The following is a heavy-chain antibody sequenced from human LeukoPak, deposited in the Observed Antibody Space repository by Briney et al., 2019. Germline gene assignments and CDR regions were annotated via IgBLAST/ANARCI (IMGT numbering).Heavy chain of an antibody. CDR3: AGGGSYSSALDY. J-gene: IGHJ4*02. V-gene: IGHV4-34*01. D-gene: IGHD6-19*01. Sequence: MSSETLSLTCAVYGGSFSGYYWSWIRQPPGKGLEWIGEINHSGSTNYNPSLKSRVTISVDTSKNQFSLKLSSVTAADTAVYYCAGGGSYSSALDYWGQGTLVTVSS. CDR2: INHSGST. CDR1: GGSFSGYY.